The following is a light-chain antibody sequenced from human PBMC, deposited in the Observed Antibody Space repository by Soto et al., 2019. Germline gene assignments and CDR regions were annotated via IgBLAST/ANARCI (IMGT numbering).Light chain of an antibody. J-gene: IGKJ1*01. V-gene: IGKV3-20*01. CDR1: QSVSSSY. CDR2: GAS. CDR3: QQYGSSPWT. Sequence: EIVLTQSPGTLSWSPGARATLSCRASQSVSSSYLAWYHHKPGQAPGLLIYGASSRATGIPDRFSGSGSVTDFTLTISRLEPEDFAVYYCQQYGSSPWTFGQGTKVEIK.